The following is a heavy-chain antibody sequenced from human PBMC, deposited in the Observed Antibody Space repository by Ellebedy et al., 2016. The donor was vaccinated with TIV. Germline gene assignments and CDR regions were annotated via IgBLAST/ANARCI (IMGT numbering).Heavy chain of an antibody. CDR3: ARRYMDV. V-gene: IGHV3-7*01. J-gene: IGHJ6*03. Sequence: GESLKISCAASGFTFSSYWMHWVRQAPGKGLEWVANINEDGSKKYYVDSVKGRLTISRDNAKNSLYLQMNSLRAEDTAVYYCARRYMDVWGRGTTVTVSS. CDR1: GFTFSSYW. CDR2: INEDGSKK.